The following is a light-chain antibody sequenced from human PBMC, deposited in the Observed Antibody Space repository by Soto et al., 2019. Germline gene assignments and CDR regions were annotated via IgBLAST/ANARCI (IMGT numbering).Light chain of an antibody. CDR1: RSDVGGYNY. J-gene: IGLJ3*02. Sequence: QSVLTQPASVSGSPGQSITISCTGTRSDVGGYNYVSWYQQHPGKAPKVMIYEVSDRPSGVSNRFSGSKSGNTASLTISGLQAEDEADYYCSSFTSSSTWVFGGGTKVTVL. CDR2: EVS. V-gene: IGLV2-14*01. CDR3: SSFTSSSTWV.